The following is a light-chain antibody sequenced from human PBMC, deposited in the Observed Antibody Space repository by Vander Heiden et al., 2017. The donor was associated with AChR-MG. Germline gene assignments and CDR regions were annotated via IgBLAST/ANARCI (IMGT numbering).Light chain of an antibody. Sequence: QSVLTPPPSVSGAPGQRVTISCTGTSSNLGADYDVHWYQQFPGTAPKLLIYSNKNRPSGVPDRFSGSKSGTSASLAITGLQAEDEADYYCQSYDSSLSSWVFGGGSKLTVL. CDR2: SNK. CDR3: QSYDSSLSSWV. CDR1: SSNLGADYD. J-gene: IGLJ3*02. V-gene: IGLV1-40*01.